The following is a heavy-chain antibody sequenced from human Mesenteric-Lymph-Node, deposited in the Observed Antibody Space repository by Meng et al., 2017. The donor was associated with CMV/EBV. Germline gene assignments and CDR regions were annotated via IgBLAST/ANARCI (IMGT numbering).Heavy chain of an antibody. D-gene: IGHD5-18*01. CDR1: GYTFTGYY. J-gene: IGHJ4*02. CDR3: ARALDTAMAESSFDY. V-gene: IGHV1-2*04. CDR2: INPDSGGT. Sequence: SGYTFTGYYMHRVRQAPGQGLGWMGWINPDSGGTNYAQKFQGWVTMTRDTSISTAYMELSRLRSDDTAVYYCARALDTAMAESSFDYWGQGTLVTVSS.